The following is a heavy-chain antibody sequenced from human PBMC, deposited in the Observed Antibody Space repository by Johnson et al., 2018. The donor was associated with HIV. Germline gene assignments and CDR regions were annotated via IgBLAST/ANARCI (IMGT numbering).Heavy chain of an antibody. CDR1: GITVSSNY. Sequence: VHLVESGGGLVQPGGSLRLSCAASGITVSSNYMTWVRQAPGKGLEWVSVISSGADTWYAGSVKGLVTHSRDNAKNSLYLQMSSLRTEDTAVYYCAKSPGKDHGGNSGAFHIWGQGTMVTVSS. CDR3: AKSPGKDHGGNSGAFHI. CDR2: ISSGADT. J-gene: IGHJ3*02. D-gene: IGHD4-23*01. V-gene: IGHV3-66*01.